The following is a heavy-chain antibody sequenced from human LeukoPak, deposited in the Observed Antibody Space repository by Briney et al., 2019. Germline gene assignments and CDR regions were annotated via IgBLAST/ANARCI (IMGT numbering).Heavy chain of an antibody. D-gene: IGHD2-15*01. CDR2: IYYSGST. V-gene: IGHV4-59*01. CDR3: ARDRGPDCSGGRCWDY. CDR1: GGSISSYY. Sequence: SETLSLTCTVSGGSISSYYWSWIRQPPGKGLEWIGYIYYSGSTNYNPSLKSRVTISVDTSKNQFSLKVSSVTAADTAVYYCARDRGPDCSGGRCWDYWGQGTLVTVSS. J-gene: IGHJ4*02.